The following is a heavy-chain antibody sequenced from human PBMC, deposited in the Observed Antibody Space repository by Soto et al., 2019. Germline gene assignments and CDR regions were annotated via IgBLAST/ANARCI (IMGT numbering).Heavy chain of an antibody. J-gene: IGHJ4*02. Sequence: GGSLRLSCAASGFTFSDYYMNWIRQAPGKGLEWVSYISSGAITIYYADSVEGRFTISRDNAKNSLYLQMNSLRAEDTAVYYCAGQYSSSSVEFWGQGTLVTVS. D-gene: IGHD6-6*01. CDR1: GFTFSDYY. CDR2: ISSGAITI. CDR3: AGQYSSSSVEF. V-gene: IGHV3-11*01.